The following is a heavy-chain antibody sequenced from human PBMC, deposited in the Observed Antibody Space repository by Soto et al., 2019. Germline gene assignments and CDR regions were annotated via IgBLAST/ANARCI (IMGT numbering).Heavy chain of an antibody. CDR2: IYYSGST. CDR1: GGSISSSSYY. Sequence: QLQLQESGPGLVKPSETLSLTCTVSGGSISSSSYYWGWIRQPPGKGLEWIGSIYYSGSTYYNPSLKRRVTISVDTSKNQFSLKLSSVTAADTAVYYCARRVGYCSGGSCYPDAFDIWGQGTMVTVSS. D-gene: IGHD2-15*01. J-gene: IGHJ3*02. V-gene: IGHV4-39*01. CDR3: ARRVGYCSGGSCYPDAFDI.